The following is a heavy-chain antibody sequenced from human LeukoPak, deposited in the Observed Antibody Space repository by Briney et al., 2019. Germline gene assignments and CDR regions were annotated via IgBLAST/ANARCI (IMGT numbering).Heavy chain of an antibody. D-gene: IGHD3-3*01. CDR2: INPNSGGT. CDR1: GYTFTGYY. V-gene: IGHV1-2*02. J-gene: IGHJ5*02. CDR3: ASDFWSGLHNWFDP. Sequence: ASVKVSCKASGYTFTGYYMHWVRQAPGQGLEWMGWINPNSGGTNYAQKFQGRATMTRDTSISTAYMELSRLRSDDTAVYYCASDFWSGLHNWFDPWGQGTLVTVSS.